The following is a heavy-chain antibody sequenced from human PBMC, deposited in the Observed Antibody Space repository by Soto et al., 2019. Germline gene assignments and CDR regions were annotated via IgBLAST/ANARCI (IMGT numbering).Heavy chain of an antibody. CDR3: ARGGHTAMDAFDI. CDR1: GFTFSSYG. V-gene: IGHV3-33*01. J-gene: IGHJ3*02. CDR2: IWYDGSNK. Sequence: LRLSCAASGFTFSSYGMHWVRQAPGKGLEWVAVIWYDGSNKYYADSVKGRFTISRDNSKNTLYLQMNSLRAEDTAVYYCARGGHTAMDAFDIWGQGTMVT. D-gene: IGHD5-18*01.